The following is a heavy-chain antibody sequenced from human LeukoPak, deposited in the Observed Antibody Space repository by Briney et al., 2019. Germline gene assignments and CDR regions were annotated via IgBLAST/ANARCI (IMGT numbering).Heavy chain of an antibody. CDR2: IIPIFGTA. CDR1: GGTFSSYA. Sequence: VASVKVSCKASGGTFSSYAISWVRQAPGQGLEWMGGIIPIFGTANYAQKFQGRVTITADESTSTAYMELSSLRSEDTAVYYCARSGYGSGSYYAGTWGQGTLVTASS. J-gene: IGHJ5*02. V-gene: IGHV1-69*01. D-gene: IGHD3-10*01. CDR3: ARSGYGSGSYYAGT.